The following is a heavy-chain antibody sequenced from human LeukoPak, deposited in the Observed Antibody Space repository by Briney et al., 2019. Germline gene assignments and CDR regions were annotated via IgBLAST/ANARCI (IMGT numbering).Heavy chain of an antibody. CDR3: APYDILTGYRFDP. J-gene: IGHJ5*02. V-gene: IGHV4-31*03. Sequence: SQTLSLTCTVSGGSISSGGYYWSWIRQHPGKGLEWIGYIYYRGSTYYNPSLKSRVTISVDKSKNQFSLKLSSVTAADTAVYYCAPYDILTGYRFDPWGQGPLVTVSS. CDR2: IYYRGST. CDR1: GGSISSGGYY. D-gene: IGHD3-9*01.